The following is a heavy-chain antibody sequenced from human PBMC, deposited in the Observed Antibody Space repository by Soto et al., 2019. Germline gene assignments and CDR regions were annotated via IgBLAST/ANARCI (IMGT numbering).Heavy chain of an antibody. D-gene: IGHD2-2*01. Sequence: SVKVSCKASEGTFSSYAISWVRQAPGQGLEWMGGIIPIFGTANYAQKFQGRVTITADESTSTAYMELSSLRSEDTAVYYCARETNIVVVPAAIYYYYGMDVWGQGTTVTVSS. CDR1: EGTFSSYA. CDR2: IIPIFGTA. J-gene: IGHJ6*02. CDR3: ARETNIVVVPAAIYYYYGMDV. V-gene: IGHV1-69*13.